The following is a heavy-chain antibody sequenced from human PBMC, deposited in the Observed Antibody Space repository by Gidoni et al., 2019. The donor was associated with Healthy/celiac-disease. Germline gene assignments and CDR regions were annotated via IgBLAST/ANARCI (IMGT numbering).Heavy chain of an antibody. J-gene: IGHJ4*02. CDR2: ISGSGGST. CDR1: GFTFSSYA. CDR3: AKDLTPGWFGETRPPDY. V-gene: IGHV3-23*04. Sequence: EVQLVESGGGLVQPGGSLRLSCAASGFTFSSYAMSWVRQAPGKGLEWVSAISGSGGSTYYADSVKGRFTISRDNSKNTLYLQMNSLRAEDTAVYYCAKDLTPGWFGETRPPDYWGQGTLVTVSS. D-gene: IGHD3-10*01.